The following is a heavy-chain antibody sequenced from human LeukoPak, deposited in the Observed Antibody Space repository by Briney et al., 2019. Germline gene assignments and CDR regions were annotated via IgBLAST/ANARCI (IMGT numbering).Heavy chain of an antibody. J-gene: IGHJ6*02. V-gene: IGHV4-34*01. Sequence: PSETLSLTCAVYGGSFSGYYWSWIRQPPGKGLEWIGEINHSGRTNYNPSLKSRVTISVDTSKNQFSLKLSSVTAADTAVYYCARGGVWWLHQEPYYYYGMDVWGQGTTVTVSS. CDR3: ARGGVWWLHQEPYYYYGMDV. D-gene: IGHD5-12*01. CDR1: GGSFSGYY. CDR2: INHSGRT.